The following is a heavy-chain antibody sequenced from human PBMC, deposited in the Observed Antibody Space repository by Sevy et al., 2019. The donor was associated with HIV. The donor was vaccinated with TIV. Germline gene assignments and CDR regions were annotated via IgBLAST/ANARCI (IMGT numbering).Heavy chain of an antibody. V-gene: IGHV3-11*04. D-gene: IGHD3-9*01. J-gene: IGHJ4*02. CDR1: GFTFSDFY. CDR3: ASGQLTPDY. CDR2: ISTSASAI. Sequence: GGSLRLSCAASGFTFSDFYMSWIRQAPGKGLEWVSYISTSASAINYADSVKGRFTISRDNAKNSLYLQMNGLRAEDTAVDYCASGQLTPDYWGQGTLVTVSS.